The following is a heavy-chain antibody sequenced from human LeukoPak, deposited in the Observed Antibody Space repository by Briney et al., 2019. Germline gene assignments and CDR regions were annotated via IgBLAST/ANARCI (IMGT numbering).Heavy chain of an antibody. Sequence: GSLRLSCAASGFTFSSYNMNWVRQAPGKGLEWVAVISYDGSNKYYADSVKGRFTISRDNSKNTLYLQMNSLRAEDTAVYYCARRLTVATQGGAFDIWGQGTMVTVSS. V-gene: IGHV3-30*03. D-gene: IGHD4-23*01. CDR2: ISYDGSNK. CDR3: ARRLTVATQGGAFDI. CDR1: GFTFSSYN. J-gene: IGHJ3*02.